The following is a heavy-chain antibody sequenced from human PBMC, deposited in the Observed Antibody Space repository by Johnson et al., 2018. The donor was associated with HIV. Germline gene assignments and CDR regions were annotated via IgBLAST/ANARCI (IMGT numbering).Heavy chain of an antibody. D-gene: IGHD6-6*01. V-gene: IGHV3-30*02. J-gene: IGHJ3*02. CDR2: IRYDASNK. CDR1: GFTFSSYA. CDR3: AKDRSREGSSSLEDFDAFDI. Sequence: QVQLVESGGGVVQPGRSLRLSCAASGFTFSSYAMHWVRQAPGKGLEWVAFIRYDASNKYYADLVKGRFTISRENAKNSLYLQMNSLRAEDTALYYCAKDRSREGSSSLEDFDAFDIWGQGTMVTVSS.